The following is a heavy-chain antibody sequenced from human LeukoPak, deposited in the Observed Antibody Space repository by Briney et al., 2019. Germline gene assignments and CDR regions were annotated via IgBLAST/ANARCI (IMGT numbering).Heavy chain of an antibody. D-gene: IGHD6-19*01. CDR1: GYTFTSYG. CDR3: ARTGYSSGWYGGLDGNWFDP. Sequence: GASVKVSCKASGYTFTSYGISWVRQAPGQGLEWMGWISAYNGNTNYAQKLQGRVTMTTDTSTSTAYMELRSLRSDDTAVYYCARTGYSSGWYGGLDGNWFDPWGQGTLDTVSS. J-gene: IGHJ5*02. CDR2: ISAYNGNT. V-gene: IGHV1-18*01.